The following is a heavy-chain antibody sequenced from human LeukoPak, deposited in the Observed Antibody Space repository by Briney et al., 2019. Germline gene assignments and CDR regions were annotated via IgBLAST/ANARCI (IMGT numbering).Heavy chain of an antibody. CDR2: ISGSGGST. CDR1: GFTFSSHA. CDR3: VRDGAHWDLDY. J-gene: IGHJ4*02. Sequence: GGSLRLSCAASGFTFSSHAMSWVRQAPGKGLEWVSAISGSGGSTYYADSVKGRFTIPRDNSKNTVHLQMNSLRAEDTAMYYCVRDGAHWDLDYWGQGTLVTVSS. D-gene: IGHD7-27*01. V-gene: IGHV3-23*01.